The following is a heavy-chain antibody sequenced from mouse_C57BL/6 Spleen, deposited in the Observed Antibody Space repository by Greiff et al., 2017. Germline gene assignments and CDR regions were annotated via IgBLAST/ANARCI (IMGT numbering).Heavy chain of an antibody. CDR2: INPNNGST. CDR3: ASGGAYGNLALDY. J-gene: IGHJ3*01. Sequence: EVQLKQSGPELVKPGASVKLSCKASGYTFTDYNMDWVKQSHGQSLEWIGNINPNNGSTNYNQKFKGKATLTVDKSSSTAYMELRSLTSEDTAVYYCASGGAYGNLALDYWGQGTLVTVSA. D-gene: IGHD2-1*01. V-gene: IGHV1-18*01. CDR1: GYTFTDYN.